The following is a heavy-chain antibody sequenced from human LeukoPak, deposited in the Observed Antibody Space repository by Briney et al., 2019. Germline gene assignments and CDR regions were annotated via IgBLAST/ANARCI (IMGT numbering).Heavy chain of an antibody. CDR3: ARKYCSTTSCLFDN. D-gene: IGHD2-2*01. CDR1: GFTFSSYE. Sequence: GSLRLSCAASGFTFSSYEMNWVRQAPGKGLQWVADISSSGTTIYYADSVKGRFTISRDNAKNSLYLQMNSLRAEDTAVYYCARKYCSTTSCLFDNWGQGTLVTVSS. CDR2: ISSSGTTI. J-gene: IGHJ4*02. V-gene: IGHV3-48*03.